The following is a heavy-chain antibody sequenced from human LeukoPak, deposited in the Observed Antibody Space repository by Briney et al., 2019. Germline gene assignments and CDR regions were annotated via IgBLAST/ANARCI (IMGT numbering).Heavy chain of an antibody. V-gene: IGHV1-69*13. D-gene: IGHD4-11*01. CDR2: IIPIFGTA. CDR3: ARVWGSYSNSDYLDY. Sequence: SVKVSCKASGGTFSSYAISWVRQAPGQGLEWMGGIIPIFGTANYAQKFQGRVTITADESTSTAYMELSSLRSEDTAVYYCARVWGSYSNSDYLDYWGLGTLVTVSS. J-gene: IGHJ4*02. CDR1: GGTFSSYA.